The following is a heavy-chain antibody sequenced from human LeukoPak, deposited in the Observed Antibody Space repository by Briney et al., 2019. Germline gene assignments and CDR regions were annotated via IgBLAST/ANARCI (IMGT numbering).Heavy chain of an antibody. Sequence: GGSLRLSCAASGFTFSSYGMHWVRQAPGKGLEWVAVIWYDGSNKYYADSVKGRFTISRDNSKNTPYLQMNSLRPEDTAVYYCARTTPNDYGDYGVDYWGQGTLVTVSS. J-gene: IGHJ4*02. CDR1: GFTFSSYG. CDR3: ARTTPNDYGDYGVDY. V-gene: IGHV3-33*01. D-gene: IGHD4-17*01. CDR2: IWYDGSNK.